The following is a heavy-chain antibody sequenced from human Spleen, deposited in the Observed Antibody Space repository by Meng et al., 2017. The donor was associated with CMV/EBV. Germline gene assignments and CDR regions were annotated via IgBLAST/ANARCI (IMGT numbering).Heavy chain of an antibody. CDR1: CTGYG. J-gene: IGHJ4*02. D-gene: IGHD1-26*01. Sequence: CTGYGISWMRPPPRRGLEWMGWISAYHGNTNYAQKLQGRVTRTTDTSTSTAYMELRSLRSDDTAVYYCARVNLSIVVGATSGFDYWGQGTLVTVSS. V-gene: IGHV1-18*01. CDR3: ARVNLSIVVGATSGFDY. CDR2: ISAYHGNT.